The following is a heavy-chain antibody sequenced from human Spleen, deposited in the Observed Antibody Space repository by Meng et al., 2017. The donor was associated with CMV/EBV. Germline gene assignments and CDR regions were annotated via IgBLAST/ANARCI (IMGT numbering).Heavy chain of an antibody. V-gene: IGHV4-34*01. D-gene: IGHD6-19*01. Sequence: LTFFFASWSFRDYSWTWLRQPPGRGLEWIEEVSPSGVTNCNPSLRSRVTVSRDTSKNHFSLKLTSVTAADTAVYYCARLQWLAYYFDYWGQGTLVTVSS. CDR1: SWSFRDYS. J-gene: IGHJ4*02. CDR2: VSPSGVT. CDR3: ARLQWLAYYFDY.